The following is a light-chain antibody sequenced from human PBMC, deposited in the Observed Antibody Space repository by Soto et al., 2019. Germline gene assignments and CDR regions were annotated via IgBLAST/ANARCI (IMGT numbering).Light chain of an antibody. CDR3: CSYAGGSYV. Sequence: QSALTQPRSVSGSPGQSVAIPCTGTSSDVGGYNYVSWYQQHPGKAPKLMIYDVSKRPSGVPDRFSGSKSGNTASLTISGLQAEDEADYYCCSYAGGSYVFGTGTKVTVL. CDR1: SSDVGGYNY. J-gene: IGLJ1*01. V-gene: IGLV2-11*01. CDR2: DVS.